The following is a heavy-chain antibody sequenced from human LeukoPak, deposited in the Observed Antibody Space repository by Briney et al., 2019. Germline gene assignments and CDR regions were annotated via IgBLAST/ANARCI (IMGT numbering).Heavy chain of an antibody. D-gene: IGHD3-16*01. CDR2: IYTSESS. CDR1: GGSVSTYY. CDR3: ASLSPPIDF. J-gene: IGHJ4*02. V-gene: IGHV4-4*07. Sequence: KPSETLSLTCTASGGSVSTYYWSWIRQPAGKGLEWIGRIYTSESSRYNPSLKSRVTMSVDTSKNQISLNLTSVTAADTAVYYCASLSPPIDFWGQGILVTVSS.